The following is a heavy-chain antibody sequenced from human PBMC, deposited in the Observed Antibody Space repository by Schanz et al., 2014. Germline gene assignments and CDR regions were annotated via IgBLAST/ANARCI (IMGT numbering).Heavy chain of an antibody. CDR2: IKQDESER. V-gene: IGHV3-7*03. Sequence: EVQLVESGGGVVQPGRSLRLSCAASGFTFNNYGMHWVRQAPGKGLEWVANIKQDESERSYVDSVKGRFTISRDNAKNSLYLQMNSLRHDDTAFYYCARAPGANASPYYFDYWGQGSLVTVSS. D-gene: IGHD2-8*01. J-gene: IGHJ4*02. CDR3: ARAPGANASPYYFDY. CDR1: GFTFNNYG.